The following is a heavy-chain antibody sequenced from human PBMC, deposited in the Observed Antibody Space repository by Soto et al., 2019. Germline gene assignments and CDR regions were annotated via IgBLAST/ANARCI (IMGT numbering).Heavy chain of an antibody. D-gene: IGHD3-10*01. J-gene: IGHJ4*02. Sequence: QVQLVQSGAEVKKSGSSVRVSCKASGGTFNSYTLSWVRQAPGQRLEWMGRIIPMLSMSTYAQKFQGRVSINADKSTNTVYLDLSRLRSDDTAIYYCATSYGSGSRPFDYWGQGTLVTVSS. CDR3: ATSYGSGSRPFDY. CDR1: GGTFNSYT. CDR2: IIPMLSMS. V-gene: IGHV1-69*02.